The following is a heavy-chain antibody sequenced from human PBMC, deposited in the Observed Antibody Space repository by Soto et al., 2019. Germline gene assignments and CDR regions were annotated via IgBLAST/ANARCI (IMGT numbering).Heavy chain of an antibody. CDR3: AGGFTSLDFWSCYYEGRYYYYGMDV. CDR1: GFTFSSYW. V-gene: IGHV3-7*01. Sequence: EVQLVESGGGLVQPGGSLRLSCAASGFTFSSYWMSWVRQAPGKGLEWVANIKQDGSEKYYVDSVKGRFTISRDNAKNPQYLQMNSLRADDTAVYYCAGGFTSLDFWSCYYEGRYYYYGMDVWGQGTTVTVSS. CDR2: IKQDGSEK. J-gene: IGHJ6*02. D-gene: IGHD3-3*01.